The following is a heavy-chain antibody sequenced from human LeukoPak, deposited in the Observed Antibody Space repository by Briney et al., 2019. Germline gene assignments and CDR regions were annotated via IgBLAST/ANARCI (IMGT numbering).Heavy chain of an antibody. Sequence: GESLKISCKGSGYSFTSYWIAWVRQQPGKGLEWMGIIHPGDSDTRDSPSFQGQVTISADKSISTAYLQWSSLKASDTAMYYCAREGGYSSGWYKHYYYGMDVWGQGTTVTVSS. CDR3: AREGGYSSGWYKHYYYGMDV. J-gene: IGHJ6*02. CDR2: IHPGDSDT. D-gene: IGHD6-19*01. V-gene: IGHV5-51*01. CDR1: GYSFTSYW.